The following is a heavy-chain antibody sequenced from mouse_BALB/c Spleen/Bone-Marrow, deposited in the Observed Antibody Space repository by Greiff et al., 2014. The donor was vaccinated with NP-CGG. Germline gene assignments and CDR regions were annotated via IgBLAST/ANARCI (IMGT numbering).Heavy chain of an antibody. CDR2: IWAGGST. CDR1: GFSLTNYG. D-gene: IGHD2-4*01. V-gene: IGHV2-9*02. CDR3: ATYDYDGRFDY. J-gene: IGHJ2*01. Sequence: VQLQQSGPGLVAPSQNLSITCTVSGFSLTNYGVHWIRQPPGKGLEWLGIIWAGGSTNYNSALMSRLSISKDNSKGQVFFKMNSLQTDDTAIYYCATYDYDGRFDYWGQGTTLTVSS.